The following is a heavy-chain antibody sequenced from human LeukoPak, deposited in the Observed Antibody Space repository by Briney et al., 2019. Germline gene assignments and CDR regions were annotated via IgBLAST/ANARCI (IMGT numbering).Heavy chain of an antibody. CDR1: GGSISSYY. J-gene: IGHJ4*02. Sequence: PSETLSLTCTVSGGSISSYYRSWIRQPPGKGLEWIGYIYYSGSTNYNPSLKSRVTISVDTSKNQFSLKLSSVTAADTAVYYCAPDYGGNSAGPWGQGTLVTVSS. V-gene: IGHV4-59*12. CDR2: IYYSGST. D-gene: IGHD4-23*01. CDR3: APDYGGNSAGP.